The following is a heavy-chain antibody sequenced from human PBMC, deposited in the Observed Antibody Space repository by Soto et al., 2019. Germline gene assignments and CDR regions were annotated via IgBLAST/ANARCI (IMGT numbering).Heavy chain of an antibody. J-gene: IGHJ6*02. Sequence: SVKVSCKASGGTFSSYAISWVRQAPGQGLERMGGIIPIFGTANYAQKFQGRVTITADESTSTAYMELSSLRSEDTAVFYCALVSLYSYGYISYYYYGMDVWGQGTTVTSP. D-gene: IGHD5-18*01. CDR1: GGTFSSYA. CDR3: ALVSLYSYGYISYYYYGMDV. CDR2: IIPIFGTA. V-gene: IGHV1-69*13.